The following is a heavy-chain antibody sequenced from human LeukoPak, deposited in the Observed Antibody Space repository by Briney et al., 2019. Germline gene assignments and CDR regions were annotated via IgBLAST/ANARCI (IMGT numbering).Heavy chain of an antibody. CDR2: ISGSGDRP. V-gene: IGHV3-23*01. CDR1: GFSLSSYA. D-gene: IGHD3-22*01. CDR3: AQDPSRIVAGRCDY. Sequence: GGSLRLSCAVSGFSLSSYAMSCVRHAPGKGLGWVSCISGSGDRPYYADSVKGRFTISRDNSKNTLYLQMNSLRAEDTAVYYCAQDPSRIVAGRCDYWGQGTRVTVSS. J-gene: IGHJ4*02.